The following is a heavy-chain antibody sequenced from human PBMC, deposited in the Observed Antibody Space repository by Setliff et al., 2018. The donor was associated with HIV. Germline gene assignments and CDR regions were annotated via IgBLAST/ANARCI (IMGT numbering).Heavy chain of an antibody. V-gene: IGHV4-39*07. CDR3: ARGDYYDSTGYEGLDS. CDR1: GGSISSSSYY. Sequence: ASETLSLTCTVSGGSISSSSYYWGWIRQPPGKGLEWIGSIYHSGSTYYNPSLKSRVTISVDTSKNQFSLKLNSVTAADTAVYYCARGDYYDSTGYEGLDSWGRGTLVTVS. J-gene: IGHJ4*02. CDR2: IYHSGST. D-gene: IGHD3-22*01.